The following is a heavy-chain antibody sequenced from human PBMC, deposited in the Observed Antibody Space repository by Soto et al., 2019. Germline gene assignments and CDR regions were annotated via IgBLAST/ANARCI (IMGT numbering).Heavy chain of an antibody. CDR3: ARTQSEHITIFGVVIPGPFDY. Sequence: ASVKVSCKASGYTFTSYYMHWVRQAPGQGLEWMGIINPTSSTSYAQKFQGRVTMTRDTFTSTVYMELSSLRSEDTAVYYCARTQSEHITIFGVVIPGPFDYWGQGTLVTVSS. J-gene: IGHJ4*02. CDR1: GYTFTSYY. CDR2: INPTSST. D-gene: IGHD3-3*01. V-gene: IGHV1-46*01.